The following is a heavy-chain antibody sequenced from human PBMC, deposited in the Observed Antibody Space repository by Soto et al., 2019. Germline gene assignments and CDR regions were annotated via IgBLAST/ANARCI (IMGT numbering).Heavy chain of an antibody. V-gene: IGHV4-30-4*01. CDR1: GGSISSGDYY. D-gene: IGHD3-22*01. Sequence: PSETLSLTCTVSGGSISSGDYYWSWIRQPPGKGLEWIGYIYYSGSTYYNPSLKSRVTISVDTSKNQFSLKLRSVTAADTAVFYCAGLYPYEGSGYHLNYWGQGALVTVSS. CDR3: AGLYPYEGSGYHLNY. CDR2: IYYSGST. J-gene: IGHJ4*02.